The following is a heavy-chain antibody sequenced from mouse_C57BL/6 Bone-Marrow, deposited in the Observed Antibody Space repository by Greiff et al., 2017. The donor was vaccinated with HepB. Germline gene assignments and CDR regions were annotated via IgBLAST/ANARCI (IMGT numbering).Heavy chain of an antibody. J-gene: IGHJ3*01. D-gene: IGHD2-12*01. CDR2: INPSNGGT. Sequence: VQLQQPGTELVKPGASVKLSCKASGYTFTSYWMHWVKQRPGQGLEWIGNINPSNGGTNYNEKFKSKATLTVDKSSSTAYMQLSSLTSEDSAVYYCAAGSSLLYTPFAYWGQGTLVTVSA. CDR3: AAGSSLLYTPFAY. V-gene: IGHV1-53*01. CDR1: GYTFTSYW.